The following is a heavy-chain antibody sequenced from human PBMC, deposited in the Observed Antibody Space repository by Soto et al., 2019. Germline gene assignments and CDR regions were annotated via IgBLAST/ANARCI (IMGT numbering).Heavy chain of an antibody. D-gene: IGHD6-13*01. CDR1: GFTFSSYG. Sequence: GGSLRLSCAASGFTFSSYGMHWVRQAPGKGLEWVAVISYDGSNKYYADFVKGRFTISRDNSKNTLYLQMSSLRAEDTAVYYCAKFRHSSSWDPEDAFDIWGQGTMVTVSS. CDR2: ISYDGSNK. J-gene: IGHJ3*02. V-gene: IGHV3-30*18. CDR3: AKFRHSSSWDPEDAFDI.